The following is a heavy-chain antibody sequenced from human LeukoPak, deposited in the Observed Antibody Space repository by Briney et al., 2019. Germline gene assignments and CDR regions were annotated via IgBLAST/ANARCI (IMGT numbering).Heavy chain of an antibody. V-gene: IGHV4-59*01. J-gene: IGHJ4*02. CDR2: IYYSGST. Sequence: SETLSLTCTVSGGSISSYYWSWIRQPPGKGLEWIGYIYYSGSTNYNPSLKSRVTISVDTSKNQFSLKLSSVTAADTAVYYCARGELMVFANQFDYWGQGTLVTVSS. D-gene: IGHD2-8*01. CDR1: GGSISSYY. CDR3: ARGELMVFANQFDY.